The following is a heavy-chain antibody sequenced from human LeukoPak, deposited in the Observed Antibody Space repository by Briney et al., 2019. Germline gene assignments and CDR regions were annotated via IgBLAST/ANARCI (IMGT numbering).Heavy chain of an antibody. CDR3: ARVRLSGTYLNAFDI. CDR1: GSSVSSYY. Sequence: PSEPLSLTCTVSGSSVSSYYGSWIRQPPEKGLEWIGYIYYSGSTNYNPSLKRRVTISVDTSKNPFSLKLSSITTADTAVYYCARVRLSGTYLNAFDIWGQGRMVTVSS. J-gene: IGHJ3*02. V-gene: IGHV4-59*02. CDR2: IYYSGST. D-gene: IGHD1-26*01.